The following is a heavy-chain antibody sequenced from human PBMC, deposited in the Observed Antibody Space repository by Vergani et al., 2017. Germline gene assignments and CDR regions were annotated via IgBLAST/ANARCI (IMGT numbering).Heavy chain of an antibody. Sequence: QVQLQESGPGLVKPSETLSLTCTVSGGSISSYYWSWIRQPPGKGLEWIGYIYYSGSTNYNPSLKSRVTISVDTSKNQFSLKLSSVTAADTAVYYCARAPPIHSGDDPVYYYGMDVWGQGTTVTVSS. CDR3: ARAPPIHSGDDPVYYYGMDV. CDR2: IYYSGST. J-gene: IGHJ6*02. CDR1: GGSISSYY. V-gene: IGHV4-59*08. D-gene: IGHD5-12*01.